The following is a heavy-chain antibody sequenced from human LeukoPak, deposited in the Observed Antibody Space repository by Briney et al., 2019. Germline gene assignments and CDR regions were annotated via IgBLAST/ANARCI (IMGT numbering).Heavy chain of an antibody. CDR2: ISSSGSTI. V-gene: IGHV3-11*01. CDR3: AATNWNYGYYFDY. D-gene: IGHD1-7*01. CDR1: GFTFSDYY. Sequence: PGGSLRLSCAASGFTFSDYYMSWIRQAPGKGLEWVSYISSSGSTIYYADSVKGRFTISRDNAKNSLYLQMNSLRAEDTAVYYCAATNWNYGYYFDYWGQGTLVTVSS. J-gene: IGHJ4*02.